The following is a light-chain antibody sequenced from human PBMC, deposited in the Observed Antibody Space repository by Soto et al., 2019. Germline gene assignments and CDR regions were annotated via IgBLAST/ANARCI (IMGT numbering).Light chain of an antibody. Sequence: QSALTQPRSVSGSPGQSVAISCTGTSSDVGGYNYVSWYQQHPGRAPRLMLYDVTNRPSGVSNRFSGSKSGNAASLTISLLQAEDEADYYCSSFTGSSYVFGTGTKVTVL. V-gene: IGLV2-11*01. CDR3: SSFTGSSYV. J-gene: IGLJ1*01. CDR1: SSDVGGYNY. CDR2: DVT.